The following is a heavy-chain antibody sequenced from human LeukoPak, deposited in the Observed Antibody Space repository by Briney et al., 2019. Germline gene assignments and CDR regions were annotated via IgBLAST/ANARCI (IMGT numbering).Heavy chain of an antibody. D-gene: IGHD3-3*01. CDR2: INHRGST. Sequence: SETLSLTCAVYGGSFSGYYWSWIRQPPGKGLEWIGEINHRGSTNYNPSLKSRVTISVDTSKNQFSLKLSSVTAADTAVYYCARDHSITIFGVVIRSRNWFDPWGQGTLVTVSS. CDR1: GGSFSGYY. CDR3: ARDHSITIFGVVIRSRNWFDP. V-gene: IGHV4-34*01. J-gene: IGHJ5*02.